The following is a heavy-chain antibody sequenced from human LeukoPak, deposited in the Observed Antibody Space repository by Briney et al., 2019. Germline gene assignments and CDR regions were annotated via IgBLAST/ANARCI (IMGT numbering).Heavy chain of an antibody. CDR3: AKAPNNFWSGATRYFDD. Sequence: GRSLRLSCAASGFTFSSYGMHWVRQAPGKGLEWVSTISVSGDSTNYADSVKGRFTMSRDNSKNTLYLQMNSLRAEDTAVYYCAKAPNNFWSGATRYFDDWGQGTLVTVSS. CDR1: GFTFSSYG. V-gene: IGHV3-23*01. J-gene: IGHJ4*02. D-gene: IGHD3-3*01. CDR2: ISVSGDST.